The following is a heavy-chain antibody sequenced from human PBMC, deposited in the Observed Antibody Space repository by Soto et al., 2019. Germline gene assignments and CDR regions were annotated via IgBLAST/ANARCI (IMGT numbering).Heavy chain of an antibody. CDR3: AKESTVGSPGDYFDS. D-gene: IGHD1-26*01. J-gene: IGHJ4*02. CDR2: IGIYANT. Sequence: EVELLESGGDLVQPGGSLRLSCAASGFTFSSYDINWVRQAPGKGLEWVSAIGIYANTYYAGSVKCRFTISRDDSKNTVYLQLNSLRVDDTAVYYCAKESTVGSPGDYFDSWGQGTLVTVSS. CDR1: GFTFSSYD. V-gene: IGHV3-23*01.